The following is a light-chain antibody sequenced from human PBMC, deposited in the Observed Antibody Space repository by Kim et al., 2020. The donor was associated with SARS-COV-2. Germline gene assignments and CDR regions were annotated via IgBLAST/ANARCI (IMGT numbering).Light chain of an antibody. V-gene: IGLV2-14*01. Sequence: GQSMTITCSGTSSDIGGYNDVSWYRQEPGKGPRLMICEVSKRPSGVSNRFSGSKSGTTASLTISGLQAEDEADYFCSSYERSRSWVFGGGTKVTVL. J-gene: IGLJ3*02. CDR3: SSYERSRSWV. CDR2: EVS. CDR1: SSDIGGYND.